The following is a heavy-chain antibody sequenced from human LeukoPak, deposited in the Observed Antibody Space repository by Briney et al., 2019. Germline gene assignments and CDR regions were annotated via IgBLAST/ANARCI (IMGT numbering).Heavy chain of an antibody. J-gene: IGHJ3*02. D-gene: IGHD3-3*01. CDR3: AKDRLGVTPDAFDI. Sequence: GGSLRLSCAASGFTFSSYVMTWVRQAPGKSLEWVSGISGSGDSTYYADSVKGRFTISRDNPKNTLYLQMNSLRGEDTAVYYCAKDRLGVTPDAFDIWGQGTMVTVPS. V-gene: IGHV3-23*01. CDR1: GFTFSSYV. CDR2: ISGSGDST.